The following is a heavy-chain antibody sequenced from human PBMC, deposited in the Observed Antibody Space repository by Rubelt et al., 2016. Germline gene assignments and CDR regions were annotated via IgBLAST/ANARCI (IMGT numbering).Heavy chain of an antibody. V-gene: IGHV4-38-2*02. D-gene: IGHD2-15*01. CDR1: GYSIRSGYY. J-gene: IGHJ4*02. Sequence: QVQLQESGPGLVKPSETLSLTCTVSGYSIRSGYYWGWIRQPPGKGLEWIGSIYHSGSTYYNSSLQSRVTISVDTSKNQFSLKLSSLTAADTAVYYCATHSPANDYWGQGTLVTVSS. CDR2: IYHSGST. CDR3: ATHSPANDY.